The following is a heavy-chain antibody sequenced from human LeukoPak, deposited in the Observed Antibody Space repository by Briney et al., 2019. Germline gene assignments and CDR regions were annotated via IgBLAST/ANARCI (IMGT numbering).Heavy chain of an antibody. CDR2: IYTSGRT. CDR1: GGSISSGSYY. J-gene: IGHJ4*02. D-gene: IGHD2-2*01. CDR3: AGGSSTSLAHDY. V-gene: IGHV4-61*02. Sequence: SETLSLTCTVSGGSISSGSYYWSWVRQPAGKGLEWIGRIYTSGRTKYNPSLKSRVTIRVDTAKKQFSLKLSSVTAADTAVYYCAGGSSTSLAHDYWGQGTLVTVSS.